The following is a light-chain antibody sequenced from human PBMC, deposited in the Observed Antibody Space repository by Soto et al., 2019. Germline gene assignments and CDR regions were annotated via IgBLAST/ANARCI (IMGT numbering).Light chain of an antibody. CDR2: DAS. CDR1: QDIATY. Sequence: DIQMTQSPSDMSSSVVRLVTITCQAIQDIATYLNWYQQKPGKAPNLLIYDASNLETGVPSRFSGGGSGTHFTFTISNLQPEDIATYYCQQYDNLPPTWTFGQGTKVDIK. CDR3: QQYDNLPPTWT. V-gene: IGKV1-33*01. J-gene: IGKJ1*01.